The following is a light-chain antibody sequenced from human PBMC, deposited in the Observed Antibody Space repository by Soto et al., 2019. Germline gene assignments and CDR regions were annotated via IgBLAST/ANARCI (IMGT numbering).Light chain of an antibody. Sequence: QSALTQPASVSGSPGQSITISCTGTNSDVGDYNYVSWYQQHPGKAPKLMIYEVSNRPSGVSNRFSGSKSGNTASLTLSGLQAEDEADYYCGSFISSTTLEVFGTGTKLTVL. CDR1: NSDVGDYNY. CDR3: GSFISSTTLEV. V-gene: IGLV2-14*01. CDR2: EVS. J-gene: IGLJ1*01.